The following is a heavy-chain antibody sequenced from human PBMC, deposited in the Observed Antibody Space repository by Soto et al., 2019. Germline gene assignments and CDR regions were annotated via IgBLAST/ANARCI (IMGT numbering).Heavy chain of an antibody. CDR2: ISYDGTKT. J-gene: IGHJ4*02. V-gene: IGHV3-30*18. CDR1: GFTFSIYA. Sequence: QVQLVESGGGVVQPGRSLRVSCAASGFTFSIYAMHWVRQAPGTGLEWVAVISYDGTKTYYADSVKGPFTISRDNSKNTVYLQMNSLRDVDTTVYNCAKYRPPRCLWLIDPFDYSGQGTLVTVSP. D-gene: IGHD5-12*01. CDR3: AKYRPPRCLWLIDPFDY.